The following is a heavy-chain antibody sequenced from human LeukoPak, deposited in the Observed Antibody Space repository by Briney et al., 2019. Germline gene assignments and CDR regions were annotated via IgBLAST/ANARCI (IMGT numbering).Heavy chain of an antibody. Sequence: PGRSLRLSCAASGFTFSSYAMHWVRQAPGKGLEWVAVISYDGSNKYYADSVKGRFTISRDNSKNTLYLQMNSLRAEDTAVYYCAREGEAGQYYFDYWGQGTLVTVSS. CDR3: AREGEAGQYYFDY. CDR2: ISYDGSNK. D-gene: IGHD6-19*01. CDR1: GFTFSSYA. J-gene: IGHJ4*02. V-gene: IGHV3-30-3*01.